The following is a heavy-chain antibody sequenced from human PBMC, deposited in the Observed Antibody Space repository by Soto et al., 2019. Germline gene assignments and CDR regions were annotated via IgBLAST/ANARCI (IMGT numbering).Heavy chain of an antibody. Sequence: ASVKVSCKASGYTFTSYYMNWVRQAPGQGLEWLGIINPSGGYTTYAQRFLGRVTMTSDTSTSTVHMELGSLTSEDTAVYYCARGGGIVVVTAPYAHWGQGTLVTVSS. V-gene: IGHV1-46*03. CDR2: INPSGGYT. CDR3: ARGGGIVVVTAPYAH. J-gene: IGHJ4*02. CDR1: GYTFTSYY. D-gene: IGHD2-21*02.